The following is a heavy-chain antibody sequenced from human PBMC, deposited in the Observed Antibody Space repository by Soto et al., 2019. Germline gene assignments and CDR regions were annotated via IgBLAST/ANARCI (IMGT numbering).Heavy chain of an antibody. V-gene: IGHV3-30*18. CDR2: ISYDGSNK. CDR3: AKDTGSGSYFNWFDP. J-gene: IGHJ5*02. CDR1: GFTFSSYG. D-gene: IGHD1-26*01. Sequence: QVQLVESGGGVVQPGRSLRLSCAASGFTFSSYGRHWVRQAPGKGLEWVAVISYDGSNKYYADSVKGRFTISRDNSKNTLYLQMNSLRAEDTAVYYCAKDTGSGSYFNWFDPWGQGTLVTVSS.